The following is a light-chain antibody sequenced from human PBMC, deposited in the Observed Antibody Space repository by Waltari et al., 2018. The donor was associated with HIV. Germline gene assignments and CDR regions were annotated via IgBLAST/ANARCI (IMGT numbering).Light chain of an antibody. V-gene: IGLV2-14*01. CDR1: SSDVGGYNY. J-gene: IGLJ1*01. CDR3: SSYTSSSTQV. Sequence: QSALTQPASVSGSPGQSITISCTGTSSDVGGYNYVFWYQQHPSKAPKLMIYEVTNRPSGVSNRFSGSKSGNTASLTISGLQAEDEADYYCSSYTSSSTQVFGTGTKVTVL. CDR2: EVT.